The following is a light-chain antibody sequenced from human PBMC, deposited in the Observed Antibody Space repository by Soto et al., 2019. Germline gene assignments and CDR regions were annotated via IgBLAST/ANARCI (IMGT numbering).Light chain of an antibody. CDR2: DVS. CDR1: SSDVGGYNY. Sequence: QSALTRPRSVSGSPGQSVTISCTGTSSDVGGYNYVSWYQQHPGKAPKLMIYDVSKRPSGVPDRFSGSKSGNTASLTISGLQAEDEAYYYCCSYAGSYTHVFGTGTKLTVL. J-gene: IGLJ1*01. CDR3: CSYAGSYTHV. V-gene: IGLV2-11*01.